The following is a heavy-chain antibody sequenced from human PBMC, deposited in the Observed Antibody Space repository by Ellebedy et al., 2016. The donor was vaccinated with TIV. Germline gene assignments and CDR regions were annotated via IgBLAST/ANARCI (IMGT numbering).Heavy chain of an antibody. V-gene: IGHV3-23*01. CDR1: GFPFSSYA. CDR3: AKDYSGLRGFDV. J-gene: IGHJ6*02. D-gene: IGHD5-12*01. CDR2: ICGSGGST. Sequence: GESLKISCAASGFPFSSYAMSLVRQAPGKGREWVSSICGSGGSTYYADSGNGRFTISRDNSKNTLYLQMNSLRAEDTAVYYCAKDYSGLRGFDVWGQGTTVTVSS.